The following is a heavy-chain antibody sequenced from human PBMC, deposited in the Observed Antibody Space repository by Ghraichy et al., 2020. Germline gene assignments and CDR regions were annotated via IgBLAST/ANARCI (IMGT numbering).Heavy chain of an antibody. CDR1: GFSFNNYP. D-gene: IGHD3-3*01. CDR2: ISERGDIV. CDR3: AKGYHWNGFPHYYAMNV. V-gene: IGHV3-23*01. J-gene: IGHJ6*02. Sequence: GGSLRLSCAASGFSFNNYPMNWVRQAPGRGPEWVSSISERGDIVYYTDSVKGRFTISRDNSKNTLFLQMNGLRAEDTAIYYCAKGYHWNGFPHYYAMNVWGPGTTVTVSS.